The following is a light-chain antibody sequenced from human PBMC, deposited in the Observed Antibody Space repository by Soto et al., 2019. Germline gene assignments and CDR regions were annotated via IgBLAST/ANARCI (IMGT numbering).Light chain of an antibody. Sequence: DIQMTQSPSTLSASVGDRVTLTSRASQSINSWLAWYQQRPGKGPKLLIHKASILEGGVPSRFSGSASGTEFTLTISSLQPDDFATYYCLQYNHYPLTFGGGTKVEIK. CDR1: QSINSW. CDR2: KAS. V-gene: IGKV1-5*03. J-gene: IGKJ4*01. CDR3: LQYNHYPLT.